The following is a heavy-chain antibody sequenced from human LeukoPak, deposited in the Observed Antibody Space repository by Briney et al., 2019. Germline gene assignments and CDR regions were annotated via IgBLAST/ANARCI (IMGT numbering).Heavy chain of an antibody. CDR2: INHSGST. CDR3: ARGGSSSSSRHYYYYYGMDA. D-gene: IGHD6-6*01. V-gene: IGHV4-34*01. Sequence: SETLSLTCAVYGGSFSGYYWSWIRQPPGKGLEWIGEINHSGSTNYNPSLKSRVTISVDTSKNQFSLKLSSVTAADTAVYYCARGGSSSSSRHYYYYYGMDAWGQGTTVTVSS. CDR1: GGSFSGYY. J-gene: IGHJ6*02.